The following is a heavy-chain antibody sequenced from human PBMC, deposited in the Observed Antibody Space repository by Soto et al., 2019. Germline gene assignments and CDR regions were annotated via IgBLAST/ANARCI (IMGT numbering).Heavy chain of an antibody. Sequence: AVKVSCKASGGTFSSYAISWVRQAPGQGLEWMGGIIPIFGTANYAQKFQGRVTITADESTSTAYMELSSLRSEDTAVYYCARSIAAAGNYPDYWGQGTLVTVSS. J-gene: IGHJ4*02. V-gene: IGHV1-69*13. D-gene: IGHD6-13*01. CDR1: GGTFSSYA. CDR2: IIPIFGTA. CDR3: ARSIAAAGNYPDY.